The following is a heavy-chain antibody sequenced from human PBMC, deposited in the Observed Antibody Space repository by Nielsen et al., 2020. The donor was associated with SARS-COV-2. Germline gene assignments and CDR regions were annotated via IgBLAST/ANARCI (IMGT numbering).Heavy chain of an antibody. J-gene: IGHJ6*02. Sequence: GESLKISCAASGFTFSSYAMSWVRQAPGKGLEWVSAISGSGGSTYYADSVKGRFTISRDNSKNTPYLQMNSLRAEDTAVYYCAKEMNTDTAMDDYYYYYGMDVWGQGTTVTVSS. D-gene: IGHD5-18*01. CDR1: GFTFSSYA. V-gene: IGHV3-23*01. CDR2: ISGSGGST. CDR3: AKEMNTDTAMDDYYYYYGMDV.